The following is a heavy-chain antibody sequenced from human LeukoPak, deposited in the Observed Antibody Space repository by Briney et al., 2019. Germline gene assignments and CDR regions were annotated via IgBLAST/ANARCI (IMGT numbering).Heavy chain of an antibody. D-gene: IGHD2/OR15-2a*01. V-gene: IGHV4-34*01. Sequence: PSETLSLTCAVYGGSFSGYYWSWIRQPPGKGLEWSGEINHSGSTNYNPSLKSRVTISVDTSKNQFSLKLSSVTAADTAVYYCARGNSYRYFDYWGQGTLVTVSS. CDR1: GGSFSGYY. CDR3: ARGNSYRYFDY. J-gene: IGHJ4*02. CDR2: INHSGST.